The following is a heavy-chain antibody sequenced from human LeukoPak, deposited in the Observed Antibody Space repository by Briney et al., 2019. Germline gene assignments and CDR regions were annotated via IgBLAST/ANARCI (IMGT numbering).Heavy chain of an antibody. J-gene: IGHJ4*02. Sequence: GGSLRLSCAASGFTFSSYGMHWVRQAPGKGLEWVAFIRYDGSNKYYADSVKGRFTISRDNSKNTLILRMNSLRAEDTAVYYCAKSGYNRFDYWGQGILVTVSS. CDR3: AKSGYNRFDY. CDR2: IRYDGSNK. V-gene: IGHV3-30*02. D-gene: IGHD5-24*01. CDR1: GFTFSSYG.